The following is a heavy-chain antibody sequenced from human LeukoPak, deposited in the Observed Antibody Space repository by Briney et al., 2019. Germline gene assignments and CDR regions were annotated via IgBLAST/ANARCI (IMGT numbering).Heavy chain of an antibody. V-gene: IGHV3-11*01. CDR1: GFTSGDYY. CDR2: ISNSGNTI. J-gene: IGHJ4*02. D-gene: IGHD3-16*01. CDR3: ARYRVITNDYFDS. Sequence: GGSLRLSCAASGFTSGDYYMSWIRQAPGKGLEWVSYISNSGNTIKEADSVKGRFTISRANAHNSLFLQMKSLRAEDTAVYYCARYRVITNDYFDSWGQGTLVTVSS.